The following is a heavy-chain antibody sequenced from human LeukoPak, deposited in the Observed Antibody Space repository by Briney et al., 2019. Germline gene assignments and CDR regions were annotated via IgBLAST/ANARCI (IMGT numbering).Heavy chain of an antibody. CDR1: GYTFTSYG. CDR3: ARKSGWATLDY. V-gene: IGHV1-18*04. CDR2: ISTSKGYT. Sequence: ASVTVSCKTSGYTFTSYGISWVRQAPGQGLEWMGWISTSKGYTIYAEKVQGRATMTTDTSTNTAYMELRSLKSDDTAVYYCARKSGWATLDYWGQGTLVTVSS. J-gene: IGHJ4*02. D-gene: IGHD6-19*01.